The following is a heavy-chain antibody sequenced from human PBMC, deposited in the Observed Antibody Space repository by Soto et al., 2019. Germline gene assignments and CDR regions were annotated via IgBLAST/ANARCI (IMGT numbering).Heavy chain of an antibody. Sequence: EVQLVESGGGLVQPGGSLRLSCAASGFTFSSYWMHWVRQAPGKGLVWVSRINSDGSSTSYADSVKGRFTISRDNAKNTLDLQMNSLRAADKAVYYSAAAVAGPTAVGYWGQGTLVTVSS. CDR2: INSDGSST. CDR3: AAAVAGPTAVGY. D-gene: IGHD6-19*01. CDR1: GFTFSSYW. V-gene: IGHV3-74*01. J-gene: IGHJ4*02.